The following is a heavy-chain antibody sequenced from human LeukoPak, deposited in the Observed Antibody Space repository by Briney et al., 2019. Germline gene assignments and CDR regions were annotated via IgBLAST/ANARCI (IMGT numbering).Heavy chain of an antibody. D-gene: IGHD1-26*01. J-gene: IGHJ4*02. CDR3: ARDDPRVGATETD. Sequence: GGSLRLSCAASGFTVSSNYMTWVRQAPGKGLEWVANIKHDGSETYYMDSVKGRFTISRDNAKNSLYLQMNSLRVEDTAVYYCARDDPRVGATETDWGQGALVTVSS. CDR2: IKHDGSET. V-gene: IGHV3-7*01. CDR1: GFTVSSNY.